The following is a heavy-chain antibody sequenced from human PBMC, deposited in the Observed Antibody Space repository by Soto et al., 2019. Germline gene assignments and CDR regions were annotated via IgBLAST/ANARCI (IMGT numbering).Heavy chain of an antibody. J-gene: IGHJ4*02. CDR2: IYYSGST. CDR3: ARGYFSRYYFDY. V-gene: IGHV4-59*01. Sequence: SETLSLTCTVSGGSISSYYWSWIRQPPGKGLEWIGYIYYSGSTNYNPSLKSRVTISVDTSKNQFSLKLSSVTAADTAVYYCARGYFSRYYFDYWGQGTLVTVS. D-gene: IGHD3-9*01. CDR1: GGSISSYY.